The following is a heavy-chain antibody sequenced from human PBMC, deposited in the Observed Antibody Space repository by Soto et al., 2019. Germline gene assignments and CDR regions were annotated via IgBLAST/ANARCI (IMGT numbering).Heavy chain of an antibody. Sequence: ASVKVSCKASGYTFTSYAMHWVRQAPGQRLEWMGWINAGNDNTKYSQKFQGRVTITRDTSASTAYMELSSLRSEDTAVYYCARILSQWLDYFDYWGQGTLVTVSS. CDR1: GYTFTSYA. CDR3: ARILSQWLDYFDY. CDR2: INAGNDNT. J-gene: IGHJ4*02. V-gene: IGHV1-3*01. D-gene: IGHD6-19*01.